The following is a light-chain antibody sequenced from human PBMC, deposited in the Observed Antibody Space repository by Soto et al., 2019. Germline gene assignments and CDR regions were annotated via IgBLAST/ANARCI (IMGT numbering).Light chain of an antibody. Sequence: QSVLTQPASVSGSPGQSITISCTGSSSDVGGYKYVSWYQQHPGKAPKLMIFEVSNRPSGVSDRFSGSKSGNTASLIISGLRPEDEADYYCSSQTASATVLFGGGTQLTVL. CDR2: EVS. V-gene: IGLV2-14*01. CDR3: SSQTASATVL. J-gene: IGLJ2*01. CDR1: SSDVGGYKY.